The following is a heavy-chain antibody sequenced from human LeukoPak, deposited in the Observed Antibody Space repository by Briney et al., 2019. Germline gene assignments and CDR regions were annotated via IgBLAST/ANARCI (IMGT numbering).Heavy chain of an antibody. D-gene: IGHD5-18*01. CDR3: ARVRGIQLWLLNY. Sequence: ASVKVSCQASGYTFTSYYMHWVRQAPGQGLEWMGIINPSGGSTSYAQKFQGRVTMTRDTSTSTIYMELSSLRSEDTAVYYCARVRGIQLWLLNYWGQGTLVTVSS. CDR1: GYTFTSYY. J-gene: IGHJ4*02. V-gene: IGHV1-46*01. CDR2: INPSGGST.